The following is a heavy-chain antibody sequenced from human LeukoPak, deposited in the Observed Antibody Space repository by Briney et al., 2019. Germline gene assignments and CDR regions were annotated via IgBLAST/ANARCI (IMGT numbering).Heavy chain of an antibody. D-gene: IGHD4-17*01. J-gene: IGHJ4*02. V-gene: IGHV3-48*01. Sequence: GGSLRLSCAASGFTFSSSWMNWVRQAPGKGLEWVSYISSSSSTIYYADSVKGRFTISRDNAKNSLYLQMNSLRAEDTAVYYCARDGYGDSKGIDYWGQGTLVTVSS. CDR2: ISSSSSTI. CDR1: GFTFSSSW. CDR3: ARDGYGDSKGIDY.